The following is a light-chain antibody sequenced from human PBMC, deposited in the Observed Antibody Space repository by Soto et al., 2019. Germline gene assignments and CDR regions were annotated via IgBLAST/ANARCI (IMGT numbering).Light chain of an antibody. Sequence: NFMLTQPHSVSESPGKTVTISCTGSSGSIASNYVQWYQQRPGSAPTTVIYEDNQRPSGVPDRFSGSIDRSSNSASLTISGLKTEDEADYYCQSYDSNNHWVFGRGTQLTVL. CDR2: EDN. V-gene: IGLV6-57*02. CDR3: QSYDSNNHWV. CDR1: SGSIASNY. J-gene: IGLJ3*02.